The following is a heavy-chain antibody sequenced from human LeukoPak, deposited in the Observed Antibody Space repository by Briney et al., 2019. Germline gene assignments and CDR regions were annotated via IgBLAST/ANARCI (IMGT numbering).Heavy chain of an antibody. J-gene: IGHJ4*02. CDR1: GFTFSNYW. V-gene: IGHV3-7*03. Sequence: GGCLRLSCAASGFTFSNYWMSWVRQAPGKGLEWVANIKQDGSEKCYVDSVKGRFTISRDNAKNSLYLQMNSLRAEDTALYYCARVYGDYGDYWGQGTLVTVSS. CDR2: IKQDGSEK. CDR3: ARVYGDYGDY. D-gene: IGHD4-17*01.